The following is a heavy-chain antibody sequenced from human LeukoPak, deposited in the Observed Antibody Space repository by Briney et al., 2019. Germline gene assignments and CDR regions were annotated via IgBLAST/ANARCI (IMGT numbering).Heavy chain of an antibody. CDR1: GFTFSSYE. CDR3: ASLGGVLGYCSGGSCLVDY. CDR2: ISSSGSTI. J-gene: IGHJ4*02. Sequence: GGSLRLSCAASGFTFSSYEMNWVRQAPGKGLEWVSYISSSGSTIYYADSVKGRFTISRDNAKNSLYLQMNSLRAEDTAVYYCASLGGVLGYCSGGSCLVDYWGQGTLVTVSS. D-gene: IGHD2-15*01. V-gene: IGHV3-48*03.